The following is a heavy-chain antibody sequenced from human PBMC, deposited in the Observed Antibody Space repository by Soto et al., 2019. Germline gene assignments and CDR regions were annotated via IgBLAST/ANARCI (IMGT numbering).Heavy chain of an antibody. D-gene: IGHD3-9*01. CDR3: ARGVSDYDILTGYWYYYYYYMDV. V-gene: IGHV4-34*01. CDR2: INHSGST. J-gene: IGHJ6*03. CDR1: GGSFSGYY. Sequence: PSETLSLTCAVYGGSFSGYYWSWIRQPPGKGREWIGEINHSGSTNYNPSLKSRVTISVDTSKNQFSLKLSSVTAADTAVYYCARGVSDYDILTGYWYYYYYYMDVWGKGTTVTVSS.